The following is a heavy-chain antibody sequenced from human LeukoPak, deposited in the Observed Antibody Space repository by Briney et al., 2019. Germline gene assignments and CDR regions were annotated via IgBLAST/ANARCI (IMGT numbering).Heavy chain of an antibody. CDR2: IRYDGGIK. Sequence: PGGSLRLSCAASGFTFSTYGMHWVRQAPGKGLEWVAFIRYDGGIKYYADSVKGRFTISRDNSKNTLYLQMNSLKTEDTAVYYCTRDILSGWDYFDYWGQGTLVTVSS. CDR3: TRDILSGWDYFDY. D-gene: IGHD6-19*01. J-gene: IGHJ4*02. V-gene: IGHV3-30*02. CDR1: GFTFSTYG.